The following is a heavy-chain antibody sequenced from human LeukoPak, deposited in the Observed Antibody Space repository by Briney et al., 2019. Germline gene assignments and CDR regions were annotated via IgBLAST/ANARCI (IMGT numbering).Heavy chain of an antibody. D-gene: IGHD3-10*01. CDR1: GFTFSSYS. Sequence: PGGSLRLSCAASGFTFSSYSMNWIRQAPGKGLEWVSYISSSSSTIYYADSVKGRFTISRDNAKNSLYLHMNSLRDEDTAVYYCARVRRARSGSYLDWGQGTLVTVSS. CDR2: ISSSSSTI. V-gene: IGHV3-48*02. J-gene: IGHJ4*02. CDR3: ARVRRARSGSYLD.